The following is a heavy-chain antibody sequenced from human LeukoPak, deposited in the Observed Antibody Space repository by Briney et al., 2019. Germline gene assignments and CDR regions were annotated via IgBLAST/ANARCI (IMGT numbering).Heavy chain of an antibody. J-gene: IGHJ4*02. D-gene: IGHD1-1*01. CDR3: AKLED. CDR1: GLTFSSYG. Sequence: GGSLRLSCVASGLTFSSYGMSWGRQAPGKGLEWVSSISGRGTSTFCADSVKGRFTISRDNSKNTVYLQLSNLRVADTAVYYCAKLEDWGQGTLVAVSS. CDR2: ISGRGTST. V-gene: IGHV3-23*05.